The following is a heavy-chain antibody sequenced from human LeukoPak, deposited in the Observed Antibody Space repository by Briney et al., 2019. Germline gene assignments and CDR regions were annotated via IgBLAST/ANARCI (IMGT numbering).Heavy chain of an antibody. V-gene: IGHV3-23*01. D-gene: IGHD1-1*01. CDR2: ISGSGGST. CDR3: AKGLREAPTSPPRVMDY. J-gene: IGHJ4*02. CDR1: GFTFSSYE. Sequence: GGSLRLSCAASGFTFSSYEMNWVRQAPGKGLEWVSAISGSGGSTYYADSVKGRFTISRDNSKNTLYLQMNSLRAEDTAVYYCAKGLREAPTSPPRVMDYWGQGTLVTVSS.